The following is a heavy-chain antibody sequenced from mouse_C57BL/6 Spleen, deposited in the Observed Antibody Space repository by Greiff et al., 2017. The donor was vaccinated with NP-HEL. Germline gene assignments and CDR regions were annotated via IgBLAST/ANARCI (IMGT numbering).Heavy chain of an antibody. D-gene: IGHD2-4*01. J-gene: IGHJ3*01. V-gene: IGHV3-6*01. CDR2: ISYDGSN. Sequence: EVKLVESGPGLVKPSQSLSLTCSVTGYSFTSGSYWNWIRQFPRNILVWMGYISYDGSNNYNPSFKNRISIPRDTSKNQFFLKLNSVTTEDTATYYCARESIYYDYDGGFAYWGQGTLVTVSA. CDR1: GYSFTSGSY. CDR3: ARESIYYDYDGGFAY.